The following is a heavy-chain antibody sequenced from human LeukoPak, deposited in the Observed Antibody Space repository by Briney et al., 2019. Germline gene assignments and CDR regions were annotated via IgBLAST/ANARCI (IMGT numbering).Heavy chain of an antibody. CDR1: GYTFTSYY. D-gene: IGHD3-22*01. Sequence: ASVKVSCKTSGYTFTSYYMHWVRQAPGQGLKWMGWVNPTSGGTNYAQKFQGRVTMTRDTSISTAYMELSRLRSDDTAVYCCARVYYYYDSSGILTLYFDYWGQGTLVTVSS. CDR2: VNPTSGGT. CDR3: ARVYYYYDSSGILTLYFDY. V-gene: IGHV1-2*02. J-gene: IGHJ4*02.